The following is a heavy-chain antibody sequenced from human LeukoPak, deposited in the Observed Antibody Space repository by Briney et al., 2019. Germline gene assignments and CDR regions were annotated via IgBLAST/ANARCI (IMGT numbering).Heavy chain of an antibody. V-gene: IGHV3-30*18. CDR2: ISYDGSKK. D-gene: IGHD2-15*01. J-gene: IGHJ4*02. CDR3: AKEVEVSPSPDY. CDR1: GFTFSSYG. Sequence: GGSLRLSCAASGFTFSSYGMHWVRQAPGKGLEWVAVISYDGSKKFYADSVKGRFTISRDNSKNTLYLQMNSLRAEDTAVYYCAKEVEVSPSPDYWGQGTLVTVSS.